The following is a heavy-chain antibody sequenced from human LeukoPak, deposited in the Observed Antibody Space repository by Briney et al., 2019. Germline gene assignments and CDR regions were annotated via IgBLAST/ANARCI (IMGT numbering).Heavy chain of an antibody. D-gene: IGHD1-26*01. CDR3: ARDGSGSYPYYYYMDV. CDR1: GYTFTSYA. V-gene: IGHV1-2*02. Sequence: ASVKVSCKASGYTFTSYAMNWVRQAPGQGLEWMGWINPNSGGTNYAQKFQGRVTMTRDTSISTAYMELSRLRSDDTAVYYCARDGSGSYPYYYYMDVWGKGTTVTVSS. J-gene: IGHJ6*03. CDR2: INPNSGGT.